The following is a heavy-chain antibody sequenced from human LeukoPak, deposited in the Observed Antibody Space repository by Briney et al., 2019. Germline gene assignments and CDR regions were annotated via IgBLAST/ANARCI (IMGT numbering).Heavy chain of an antibody. CDR2: ISSSGSTI. CDR3: ASRHGRPIDY. J-gene: IGHJ4*02. D-gene: IGHD1-26*01. CDR1: GFTFSSYE. Sequence: GGSLRLSCAASGFTFSSYEMNWVRQAPGKGLEWASYISSSGSTIYYADSVKGRFTISRDNAKNSLYLQMNSLRAEDTAVYYCASRHGRPIDYWGQGTLVTVSS. V-gene: IGHV3-48*03.